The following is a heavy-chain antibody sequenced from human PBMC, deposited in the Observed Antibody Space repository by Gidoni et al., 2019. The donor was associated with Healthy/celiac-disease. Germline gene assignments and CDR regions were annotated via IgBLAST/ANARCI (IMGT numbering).Heavy chain of an antibody. CDR3: AKDRAFGVVNPVDF. Sequence: EVQLLESGGGLVQPGGSLRLSCAASGFTFSSYAMSWVRPAPGKGLEWVSVMSGSGGSTYYADSVKGRFTISRDNSENTLYLQMNSLRAEDTAVYYCAKDRAFGVVNPVDFWGQGTLVTVSS. CDR2: MSGSGGST. CDR1: GFTFSSYA. D-gene: IGHD3-3*01. V-gene: IGHV3-23*01. J-gene: IGHJ4*02.